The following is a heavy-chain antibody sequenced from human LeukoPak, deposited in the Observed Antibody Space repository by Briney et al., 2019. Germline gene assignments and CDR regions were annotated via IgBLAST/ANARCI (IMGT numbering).Heavy chain of an antibody. CDR2: ISSSSSYI. CDR3: ARVTGYSSSSLHY. V-gene: IGHV3-21*01. CDR1: GFTFSSYS. D-gene: IGHD6-6*01. Sequence: GGSLRLSCAASGFTFSSYSMNWVRQAPGKGLEWVSSISSSSSYIYYADSVKGRFTISRDNAKNSLHLQMNSLRAEDTTVYYCARVTGYSSSSLHYWGQGTLVTVSS. J-gene: IGHJ4*02.